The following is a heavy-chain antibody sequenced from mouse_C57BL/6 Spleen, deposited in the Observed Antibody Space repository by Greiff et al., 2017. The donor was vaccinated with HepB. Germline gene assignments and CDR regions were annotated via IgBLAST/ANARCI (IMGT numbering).Heavy chain of an antibody. CDR2: IHPNSGST. CDR1: GYTFTSYW. D-gene: IGHD2-13*01. J-gene: IGHJ2*01. Sequence: QVQLQQPGAELVKPGASVKLSCKASGYTFTSYWMHWVKQRPGQGLEWIGMIHPNSGSTNYNEKFKSKATLTVDKSSSTAYMQLSSLTSEDSAVYYCATTMETSYFDYWGQGTTLTVSS. V-gene: IGHV1-64*01. CDR3: ATTMETSYFDY.